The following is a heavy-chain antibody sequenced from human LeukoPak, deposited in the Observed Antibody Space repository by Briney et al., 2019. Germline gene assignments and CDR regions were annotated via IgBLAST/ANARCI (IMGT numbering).Heavy chain of an antibody. CDR1: GYTFTGYY. CDR2: INPNSGGT. CDR3: ASLKNYYDSSGYLVTDAFDI. V-gene: IGHV1-2*02. J-gene: IGHJ3*02. D-gene: IGHD3-22*01. Sequence: GASVKVSCKVSGYTFTGYYMHWVRQAPGQGLEWMGWINPNSGGTNYAQKLQGRVTMTTDTSTSTAYMELRSLKSDDTAVYYCASLKNYYDSSGYLVTDAFDIWGQGTMVTVSS.